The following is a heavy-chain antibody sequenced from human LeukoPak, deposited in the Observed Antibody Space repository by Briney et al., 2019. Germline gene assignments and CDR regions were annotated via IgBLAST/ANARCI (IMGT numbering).Heavy chain of an antibody. CDR1: GFTFSSYW. J-gene: IGHJ6*03. Sequence: GGSLTLSCAASGFTFSSYWMSWVRQAPGKGLEWVANIKQDGSEKYYVDSVKGRFTISRDNAKNSLYLQMNSLRAEDTAVYHCEREYDFWSGYYYYYMGVWGKGTTVTVSS. V-gene: IGHV3-7*01. CDR3: EREYDFWSGYYYYYMGV. CDR2: IKQDGSEK. D-gene: IGHD3-3*01.